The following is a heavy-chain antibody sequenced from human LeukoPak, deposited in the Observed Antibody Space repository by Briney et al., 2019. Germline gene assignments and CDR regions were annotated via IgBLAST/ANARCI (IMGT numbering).Heavy chain of an antibody. CDR1: GGTFSGYY. J-gene: IGHJ6*02. CDR2: INHNGST. CDR3: ARRRYYYDSSGYYYYYYYGMDV. D-gene: IGHD3-22*01. V-gene: IGHV4-34*01. Sequence: TSETLSLTCAVYGGTFSGYYWSWIRQPPGKGLEWIGEINHNGSTNYNPSLKSRVTISVDTSKNQFSLKLSSVTAADTAVYYCARRRYYYDSSGYYYYYYYGMDVWGQGTTVTVSS.